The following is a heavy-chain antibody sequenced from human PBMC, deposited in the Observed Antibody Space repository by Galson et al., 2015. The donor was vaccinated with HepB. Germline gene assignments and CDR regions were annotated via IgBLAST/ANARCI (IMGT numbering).Heavy chain of an antibody. CDR3: AKDRDGSGRYYKLGFDY. V-gene: IGHV3-30*18. J-gene: IGHJ4*02. CDR1: GFTFSGYG. CDR2: TSYDESNK. D-gene: IGHD3-10*01. Sequence: SLRLSCAASGFTFSGYGMHWVRQAPGKGLEWMAFTSYDESNKYYADSVKGRFTISRDNSKNTLYLQMNSLRAEDTAVFYCAKDRDGSGRYYKLGFDYWGQGTLVTVSS.